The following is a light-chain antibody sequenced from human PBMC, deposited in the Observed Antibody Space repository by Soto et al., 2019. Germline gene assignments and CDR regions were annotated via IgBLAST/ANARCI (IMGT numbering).Light chain of an antibody. CDR3: TPYAGSNNYV. Sequence: QSVLTQPLSASGPPGQSVTISCTGTKSDIGVYDFVSWYQHHPGKAPRLIIYEVVQRPSGVPDRFSGSKSGNTASLTVSGLQAADEADYFCTPYAGSNNYVFGRGTKPTVL. CDR1: KSDIGVYDF. J-gene: IGLJ6*01. CDR2: EVV. V-gene: IGLV2-8*01.